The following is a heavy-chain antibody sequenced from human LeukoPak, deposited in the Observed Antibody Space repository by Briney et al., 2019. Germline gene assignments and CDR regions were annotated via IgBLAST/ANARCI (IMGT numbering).Heavy chain of an antibody. V-gene: IGHV3-23*01. CDR1: GFTFSSYG. CDR3: ATMVRGVKYFDY. CDR2: ISGSGGST. J-gene: IGHJ4*02. Sequence: GGSLRLSCAASGFTFSSYGMSWVRQAPGKGLEWVSAISGSGGSTYYADSVKGRFTISRDNSKNTLYLQMNSLRAEDTAVYYCATMVRGVKYFDYWGQGTLVTVSS. D-gene: IGHD3-10*01.